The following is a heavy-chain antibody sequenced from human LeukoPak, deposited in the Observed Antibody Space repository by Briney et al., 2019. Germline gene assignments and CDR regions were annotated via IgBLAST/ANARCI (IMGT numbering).Heavy chain of an antibody. CDR2: IGTAGDT. J-gene: IGHJ4*02. Sequence: GGSLRLSCAASGFTFSSYDMHWVRQATGKGLEWVSAIGTAGDTYYPGSVKGRFTISRENAKNSLYLQMNSLRAGDTAVYYCARGRYYYDSSGYYSYFDYWGQGTLVTVSS. CDR3: ARGRYYYDSSGYYSYFDY. V-gene: IGHV3-13*01. CDR1: GFTFSSYD. D-gene: IGHD3-22*01.